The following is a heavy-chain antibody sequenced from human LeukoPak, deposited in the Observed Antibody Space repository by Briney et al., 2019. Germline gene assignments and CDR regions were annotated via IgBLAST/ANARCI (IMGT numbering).Heavy chain of an antibody. CDR1: GFTFSSYW. CDR2: ISGSGGHT. CDR3: AKGGAATMRDGYNYYYYYMEV. Sequence: GGSLRLSCAASGFTFSSYWMHWVRQAPGKGLVWVSLISGSGGHTYYGDSVKGRFTISRDNSTNRLYLQMNSLRPEDTAVYYCAKGGAATMRDGYNYYYYYMEVWGRGTTVTVSS. D-gene: IGHD5-24*01. V-gene: IGHV3-23*01. J-gene: IGHJ6*03.